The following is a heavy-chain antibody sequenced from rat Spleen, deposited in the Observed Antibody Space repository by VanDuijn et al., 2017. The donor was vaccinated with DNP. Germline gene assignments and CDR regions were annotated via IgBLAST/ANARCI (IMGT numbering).Heavy chain of an antibody. V-gene: IGHV2-16*01. CDR2: IWGGGST. CDR3: ARWHLYLSYFDY. J-gene: IGHJ2*01. D-gene: IGHD1-2*01. Sequence: QVQLKESGPGLVQPSRTLSLPCTVSGFSLTNYGVSWVRQPPGKGLEWIAAIWGGGSTDYNSALKSRPRISRDTSKSQVLLKMNSLQTEDTAMYFCARWHLYLSYFDYWGQGVMVTVSS. CDR1: GFSLTNYG.